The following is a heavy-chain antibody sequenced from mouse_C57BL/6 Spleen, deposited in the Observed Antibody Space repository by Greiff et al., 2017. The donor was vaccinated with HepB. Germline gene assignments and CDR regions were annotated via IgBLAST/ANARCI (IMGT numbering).Heavy chain of an antibody. Sequence: VKLQQSGPELVKPGASVKISCKASGYAFSSSWMNWVKQRTGQGLEWIGEIYPRSGNTYYNEKFKGKATLTADKSSSTAYMELRSLTSEDSAVYFCARRAYYDYDGYFDYWGQGTTLTVSS. CDR1: GYAFSSSW. D-gene: IGHD2-4*01. J-gene: IGHJ2*01. CDR2: IYPRSGNT. CDR3: ARRAYYDYDGYFDY. V-gene: IGHV1-81*01.